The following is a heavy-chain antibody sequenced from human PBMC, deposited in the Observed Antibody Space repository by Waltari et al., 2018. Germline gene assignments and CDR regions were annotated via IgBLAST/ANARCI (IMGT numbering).Heavy chain of an antibody. CDR1: GFNFSGCG. D-gene: IGHD3-3*02. V-gene: IGHV3-30*02. CDR3: VSEGVAIPVHMSIFDY. Sequence: QVQLVESGGGVVQPGGSLRLSCAASGFNFSGCGMPWVRQAPGKGLEWVTFIRYDGSDKYYADFVKGRFSISRDNSKNTVSLQMNSLRPEDTAVYYCVSEGVAIPVHMSIFDYWGQGALVAVSS. CDR2: IRYDGSDK. J-gene: IGHJ4*02.